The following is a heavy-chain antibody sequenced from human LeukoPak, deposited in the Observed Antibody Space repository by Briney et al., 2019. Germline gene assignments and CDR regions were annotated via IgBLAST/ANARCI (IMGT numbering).Heavy chain of an antibody. D-gene: IGHD2-2*01. V-gene: IGHV1-18*04. CDR3: AREREGYCSSTSCLGFLDY. CDR1: GSTFTSYG. Sequence: GPVKVSCKASGSTFTSYGISWVRPAPGQGLEWMGWTSAYNGNSNYAPKLQGRVTMTTDTSTSTAYMELRSLRSDDTAVYYCAREREGYCSSTSCLGFLDYWGQGTLVTVSS. J-gene: IGHJ4*02. CDR2: TSAYNGNS.